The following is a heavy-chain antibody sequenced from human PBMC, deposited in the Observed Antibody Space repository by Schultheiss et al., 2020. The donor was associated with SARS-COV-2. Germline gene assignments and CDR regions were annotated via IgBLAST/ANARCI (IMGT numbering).Heavy chain of an antibody. J-gene: IGHJ4*02. CDR1: GGSISSGGYY. CDR3: AREVRSSSPPHYFDY. V-gene: IGHV4-61*02. CDR2: IYTSGST. D-gene: IGHD6-6*01. Sequence: SQTLSLTCTVSGGSISSGGYYWSWIRQHPGKGLEWIGRIYTSGSTNYNPSLKSRVTMSVDTSKNQFSLKLSSVTAADTAVYYCAREVRSSSPPHYFDYWGQGTLVTVSS.